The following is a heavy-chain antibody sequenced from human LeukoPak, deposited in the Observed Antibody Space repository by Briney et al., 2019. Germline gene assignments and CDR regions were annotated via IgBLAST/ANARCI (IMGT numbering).Heavy chain of an antibody. Sequence: ASVKVSCKASGGTFSSYAISWVRQAPGQGLEWMGGIIPIFGTANYAQKFQGRVTITTDESTSTAYMELSSLRSEDTAVYSCARDVTDIVGHWFDPWGQGTLVTVSS. CDR3: ARDVTDIVGHWFDP. J-gene: IGHJ5*02. V-gene: IGHV1-69*05. D-gene: IGHD5-12*01. CDR2: IIPIFGTA. CDR1: GGTFSSYA.